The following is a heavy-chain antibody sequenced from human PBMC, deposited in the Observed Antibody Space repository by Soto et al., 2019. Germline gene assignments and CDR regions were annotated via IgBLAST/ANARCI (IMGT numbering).Heavy chain of an antibody. CDR2: IRNKANNYAT. CDR3: ARGWALGELLPGAFDY. CDR1: GFTFRDHY. J-gene: IGHJ4*02. V-gene: IGHV3-72*01. D-gene: IGHD1-26*01. Sequence: EVQLVESGGGLVQPGGSLRLSCAASGFTFRDHYMDWVRQAPGKGLEWVGRIRNKANNYATEYAASVKDRFTISRDDSKNSLYLQMNSLKTEDTAVYYCARGWALGELLPGAFDYWGQGILVIVSP.